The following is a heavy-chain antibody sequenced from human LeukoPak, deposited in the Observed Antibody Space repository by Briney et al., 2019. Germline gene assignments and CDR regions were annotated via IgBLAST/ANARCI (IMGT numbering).Heavy chain of an antibody. D-gene: IGHD5-18*01. CDR3: ARDYVDTAMDHAFDI. Sequence: SETLSLTCTVSGGSISSYYWSWIRQPPGKGLEWIGYIYYSGSTNYNPSLKSRVTISVDTSKNQFSLKLSSVTAADTAVYYCARDYVDTAMDHAFDIWGQGTMVTVSS. V-gene: IGHV4-59*01. CDR2: IYYSGST. CDR1: GGSISSYY. J-gene: IGHJ3*02.